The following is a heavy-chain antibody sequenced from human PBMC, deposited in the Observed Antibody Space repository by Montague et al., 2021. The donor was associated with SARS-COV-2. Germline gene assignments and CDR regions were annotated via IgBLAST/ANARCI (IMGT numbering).Heavy chain of an antibody. D-gene: IGHD3-3*01. J-gene: IGHJ5*02. CDR1: GASISSGDDY. CDR2: MSYSGSA. CDR3: ARHRSYYENGFDP. Sequence: TLSLTCTVSGASISSGDDYWAWIRQPPGKGLEWIGYMSYSGSAYYSPSLQSRGVISGDTSKNQFSLKLTPVTAADTAMYYCARHRSYYENGFDPWGQGTLVTVSS. V-gene: IGHV4-30-4*01.